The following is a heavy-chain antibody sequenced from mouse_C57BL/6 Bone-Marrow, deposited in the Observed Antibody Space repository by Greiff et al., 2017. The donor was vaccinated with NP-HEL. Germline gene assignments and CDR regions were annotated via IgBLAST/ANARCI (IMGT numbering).Heavy chain of an antibody. CDR2: IYPGSGST. Sequence: QVQLQQPGAELVKPGASVKMSCKASGYTFTSYWITWVKQRPGQGLEWIGDIYPGSGSTNYNEKFKSKATLTVDPSSSPAYMQLSSLTSEDSAVYYCANYYGSVFDYWGQGTTLTVSS. CDR1: GYTFTSYW. V-gene: IGHV1-55*01. CDR3: ANYYGSVFDY. J-gene: IGHJ2*01. D-gene: IGHD1-1*01.